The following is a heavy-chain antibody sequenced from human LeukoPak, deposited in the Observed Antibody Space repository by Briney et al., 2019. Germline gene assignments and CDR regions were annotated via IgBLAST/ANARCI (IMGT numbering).Heavy chain of an antibody. CDR2: IIPIFGTA. CDR3: ARDGGLWFGEYKGFDY. D-gene: IGHD3-10*01. J-gene: IGHJ4*02. V-gene: IGHV1-69*05. Sequence: GSSVKVSCKASGGTFSSYAISWVRQAPGQGLEWMGRIIPIFGTANYAQKFQGRVTITTDESTSTAYMELSSLRSEDTAVYYCARDGGLWFGEYKGFDYWGQGTLVTVSS. CDR1: GGTFSSYA.